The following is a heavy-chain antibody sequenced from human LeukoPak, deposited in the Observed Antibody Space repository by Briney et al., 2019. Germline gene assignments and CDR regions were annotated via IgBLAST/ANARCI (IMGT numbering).Heavy chain of an antibody. CDR1: GFTFSSYE. D-gene: IGHD2-15*01. V-gene: IGHV3-48*03. Sequence: GGSLRHSCAASGFTFSSYEMNWVRQAPGKGLEWVSYISSSGSNIKYADSVKGRFTISRGNAKNSVYLQMNSLRADDTAVYYCANSGLNRFEYWGQGALVTVSS. CDR2: ISSSGSNI. J-gene: IGHJ4*02. CDR3: ANSGLNRFEY.